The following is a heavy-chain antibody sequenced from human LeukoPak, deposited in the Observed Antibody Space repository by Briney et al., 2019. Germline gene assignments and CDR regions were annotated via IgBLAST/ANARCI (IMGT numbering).Heavy chain of an antibody. CDR3: TRLGGSPPYFDY. CDR2: IRRKGNDYAT. CDR1: GFTFSGSA. V-gene: IGHV3-73*01. D-gene: IGHD3-16*01. Sequence: GSLRLSCAASGFTFSGSAMHWVRQASGKGLERVGRIRRKGNDYATAYAASVKGRFTISRDDSKNTAYLQMDSLKTEDTAVYFCTRLGGSPPYFDYWGQGTLVTVSS. J-gene: IGHJ4*02.